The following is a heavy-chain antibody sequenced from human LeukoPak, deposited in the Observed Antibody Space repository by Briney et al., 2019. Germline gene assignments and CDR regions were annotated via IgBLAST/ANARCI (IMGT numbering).Heavy chain of an antibody. Sequence: ASVKVSCKASGYTFTGYYMHWVRQAPGQGLEWMGWINPNSGGTNYAQKFQGWVTMTRDTSISTAYMELSSLRSEDTAVYYCARGYIVVVTAITSPPQVVGGMDVWGQGTTVTVSS. D-gene: IGHD2-21*02. J-gene: IGHJ6*02. V-gene: IGHV1-2*04. CDR1: GYTFTGYY. CDR3: ARGYIVVVTAITSPPQVVGGMDV. CDR2: INPNSGGT.